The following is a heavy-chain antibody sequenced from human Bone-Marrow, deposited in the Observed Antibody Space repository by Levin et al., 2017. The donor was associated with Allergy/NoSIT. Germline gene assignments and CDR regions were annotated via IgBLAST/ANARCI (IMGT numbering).Heavy chain of an antibody. CDR3: ARDRAADTGNANF. D-gene: IGHD6-19*01. Sequence: PGGSLRLSCSASGFSINAYGMSWVRQAPGKGLEWVASISGSGTYIYYQDSLKGRFTIFKDSAQNTVFLQTNSLRAEDTAVYYCARDRAADTGNANFWGQGTLVAVSA. V-gene: IGHV3-21*01. J-gene: IGHJ4*02. CDR2: ISGSGTYI. CDR1: GFSINAYG.